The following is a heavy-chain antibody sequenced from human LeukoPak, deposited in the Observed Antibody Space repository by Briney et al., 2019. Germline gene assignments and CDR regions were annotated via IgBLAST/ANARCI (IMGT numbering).Heavy chain of an antibody. CDR1: GYTFTSYY. Sequence: GASVKVSCKAFGYTFTSYYIHWVRQAPGQGLEWMGWINPNSGGTNYAQKFQGRVTMTRDTSISTAYMDLSRLRSDDTAVYYCARGSIVGATFDYFDYWGQGTLVTVSS. CDR2: INPNSGGT. V-gene: IGHV1-2*02. J-gene: IGHJ4*02. D-gene: IGHD1-26*01. CDR3: ARGSIVGATFDYFDY.